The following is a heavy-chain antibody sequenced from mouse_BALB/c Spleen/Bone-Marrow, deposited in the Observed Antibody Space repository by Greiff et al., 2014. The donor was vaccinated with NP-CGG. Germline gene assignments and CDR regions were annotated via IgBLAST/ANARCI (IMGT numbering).Heavy chain of an antibody. CDR2: IFPGSNSI. CDR3: ARYRSYAMDY. V-gene: IGHV1-9*01. D-gene: IGHD2-14*01. CDR1: GYTFSSLW. J-gene: IGHJ4*01. Sequence: QVQLQQSGAELMKPRASVKISCKATGYTFSSLWIEWLKQRPGHGLEWIGEIFPGSNSINYNEKFKGKATFTADTSSNTAYMQLSSLTSEDSAVYYCARYRSYAMDYWGQGTSVTVSS.